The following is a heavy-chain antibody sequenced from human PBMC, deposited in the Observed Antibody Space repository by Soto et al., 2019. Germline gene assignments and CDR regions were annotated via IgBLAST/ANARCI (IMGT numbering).Heavy chain of an antibody. D-gene: IGHD2-15*01. CDR3: VRGGGGGLFDP. J-gene: IGHJ5*02. V-gene: IGHV3-11*06. Sequence: RRLSCAGSGFTFGDSYMSWIRQAPGKGLEWLSYISPGSRYPAYADSVKGRLTISRDNAKRSLYLQMMSLTAEDTAIYYCVRGGGGGLFDPWGQGTMVTVSS. CDR1: GFTFGDSY. CDR2: ISPGSRYP.